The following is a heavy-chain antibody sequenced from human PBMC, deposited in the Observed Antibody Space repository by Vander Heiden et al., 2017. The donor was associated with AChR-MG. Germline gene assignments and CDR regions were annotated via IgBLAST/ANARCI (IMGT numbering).Heavy chain of an antibody. J-gene: IGHJ6*02. CDR2: ISGSGGST. CDR1: GFTFSSYA. V-gene: IGHV3-23*01. CDR3: ANSCCFGMDV. D-gene: IGHD2-15*01. Sequence: EVQLLESGGGLVQPGGSLRLSCAASGFTFSSYAMSWVRQAPGKGREWVSAISGSGGSTYYADAVKGRFTISRDNSKNTLYLQMNSLRAEDTAVYYCANSCCFGMDVWGQGTTVTVSS.